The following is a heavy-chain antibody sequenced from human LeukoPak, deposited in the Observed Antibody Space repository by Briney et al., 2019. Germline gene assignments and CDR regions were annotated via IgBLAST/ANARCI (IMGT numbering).Heavy chain of an antibody. CDR1: RGSISRYF. D-gene: IGHD3-22*01. J-gene: IGHJ3*02. CDR2: IYYSGST. V-gene: IGHV4-59*01. Sequence: KASESLSLTCTVPRGSISRYFWSWIPEPPGKGLGWIGYIYYSGSTNYNPSLKSRVTISVDTSKNQFSLKLSSLTAADTAVYYCARGLYYDSGAFDIWGQGTMVTVSS. CDR3: ARGLYYDSGAFDI.